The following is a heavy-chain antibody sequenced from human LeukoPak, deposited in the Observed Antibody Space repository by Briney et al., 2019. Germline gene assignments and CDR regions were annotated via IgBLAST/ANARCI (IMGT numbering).Heavy chain of an antibody. CDR3: ARGSSVTYYSDY. CDR2: ISSSSYI. CDR1: GFTFSSYS. J-gene: IGHJ4*02. Sequence: PGGSLRLSCAASGFTFSSYSMNWVRQAPGKGLEWVSSISSSSYIYYADSVKGRFTISRDNAKNSLYLQMNSLRAEDTAVYYCARGSSVTYYSDYWGQGTLVTVSS. V-gene: IGHV3-21*01. D-gene: IGHD3-10*01.